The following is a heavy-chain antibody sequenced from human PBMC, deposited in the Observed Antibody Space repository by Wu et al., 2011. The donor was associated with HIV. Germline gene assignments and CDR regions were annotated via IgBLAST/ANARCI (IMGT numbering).Heavy chain of an antibody. CDR2: INLNNGDR. CDR1: GGTFNSYG. J-gene: IGHJ4*02. V-gene: IGHV1-2*02. Sequence: QVQLVQSGAAVKKPGSSVKVSCKASGGTFNSYGITWVRQAPGQGLEWMGWINLNNGDRGYAQKFQGRVTMTRDTSITTAYMELSRLRSDDTAVYYCTRDNQHFFDYWGQGTLVTVSS. D-gene: IGHD1-14*01. CDR3: TRDNQHFFDY.